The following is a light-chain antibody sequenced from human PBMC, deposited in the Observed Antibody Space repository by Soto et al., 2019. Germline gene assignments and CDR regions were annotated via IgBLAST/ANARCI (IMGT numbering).Light chain of an antibody. CDR1: SSDVGSYNL. V-gene: IGLV2-23*01. CDR3: CSYAGSSTFWV. CDR2: EGS. Sequence: QSALTQPASVSGSPGQSITMSCTGTSSDVGSYNLVSWYQQHPGKAPKLVIYEGSKRPSGVSNRFSGSKSGNTASLTISGLQAEDEADYCCCSYAGSSTFWVFGGGTQLTVL. J-gene: IGLJ3*02.